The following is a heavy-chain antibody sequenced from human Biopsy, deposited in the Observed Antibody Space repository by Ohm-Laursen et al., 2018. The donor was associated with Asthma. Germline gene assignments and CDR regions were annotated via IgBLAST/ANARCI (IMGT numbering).Heavy chain of an antibody. Sequence: GTLSLACDVYPGSFSGFFWTWIRQSPGKGLEWIGETNERGVTNNNPSLKSRVIISIDTYWNRVSLKLTSVTAADTAVYYCARGPELDVWGQGTTVTVSS. CDR1: PGSFSGFF. CDR2: TNERGVT. V-gene: IGHV4-34*01. J-gene: IGHJ6*02. CDR3: ARGPELDV.